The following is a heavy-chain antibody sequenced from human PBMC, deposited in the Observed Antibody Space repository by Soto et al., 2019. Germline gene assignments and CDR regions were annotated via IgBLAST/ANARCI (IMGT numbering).Heavy chain of an antibody. CDR2: ISAYNGNT. V-gene: IGHV1-18*01. D-gene: IGHD3-10*01. CDR1: GYTFTSYG. CDR3: ARDRPWFGELLPFDP. Sequence: ASVKVSFKASGYTFTSYGISWVRQAPGQGLEWMGWISAYNGNTNYAQKLQGRVTMTTDTSTSTAYMELRSLRSDDTAVYYCARDRPWFGELLPFDPWGQGTLVTVSS. J-gene: IGHJ5*02.